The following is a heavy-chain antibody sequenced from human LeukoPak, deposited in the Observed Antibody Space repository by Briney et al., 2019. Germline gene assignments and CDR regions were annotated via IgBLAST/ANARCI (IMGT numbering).Heavy chain of an antibody. CDR2: IWYDGNNK. CDR1: GFTFSSYG. Sequence: GGSLRLSCAASGFTFSSYGMHWVRQAPGKGLEWVAVIWYDGNNKYYADSVKGRFTISRDNSKNTLFLQMNSLRAEDTAVYFCAKVPISYSSGLFDYWGQGTLVTVPS. CDR3: AKVPISYSSGLFDY. V-gene: IGHV3-33*06. D-gene: IGHD6-19*01. J-gene: IGHJ4*02.